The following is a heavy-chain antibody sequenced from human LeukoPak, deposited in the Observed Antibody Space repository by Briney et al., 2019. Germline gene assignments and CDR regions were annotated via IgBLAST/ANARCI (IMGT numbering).Heavy chain of an antibody. CDR3: ARHYSSDPFDY. V-gene: IGHV4-59*08. CDR2: IDYSGST. Sequence: SETLSLTCSVSGASISSYYWSWIRQPPGKGLEWIGYIDYSGSTNYSPSLKSRVTISADTSRNQFSLKLTSLTAADTALYFCARHYSSDPFDYWGQGTLVTVSS. CDR1: GASISSYY. D-gene: IGHD2-21*01. J-gene: IGHJ4*02.